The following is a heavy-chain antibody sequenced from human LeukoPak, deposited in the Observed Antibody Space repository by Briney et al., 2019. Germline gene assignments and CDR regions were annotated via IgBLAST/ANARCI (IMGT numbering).Heavy chain of an antibody. CDR2: IYPGDSDT. D-gene: IGHD6-6*01. V-gene: IGHV5-51*01. CDR1: GDTFTTYW. J-gene: IGHJ4*02. CDR3: ATADGAARLFAY. Sequence: GESLKICCQHSGDTFTTYWIGWVRQMPGEGLEWMGIIYPGDSDTRYSPSFQGQVTISAAKSLSTAYLQSSSLKASDTAMYFCATADGAARLFAYWGQGTLVTVSS.